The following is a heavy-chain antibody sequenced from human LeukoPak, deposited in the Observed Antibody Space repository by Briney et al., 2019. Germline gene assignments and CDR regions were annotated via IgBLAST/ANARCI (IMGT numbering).Heavy chain of an antibody. CDR2: ISYSGST. CDR1: GGSVSSDS. V-gene: IGHV4-59*02. CDR3: ARRTRSFSYTYGDAYFYYYIAV. Sequence: SETLSLTCTVSGGSVSSDSWSWIRQPPGQGLEWIGYISYSGSTSYNPSLKSRVTISVDPAKSQLSLKLRSVTGADTAVYYCARRTRSFSYTYGDAYFYYYIAVSGKRTTVIVS. D-gene: IGHD5-18*01. J-gene: IGHJ6*03.